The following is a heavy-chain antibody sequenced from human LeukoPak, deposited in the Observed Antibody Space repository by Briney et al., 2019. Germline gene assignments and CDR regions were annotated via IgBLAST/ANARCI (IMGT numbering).Heavy chain of an antibody. CDR2: IKHDGSQK. J-gene: IGHJ4*02. CDR1: GFSFSSYW. CDR3: ARDAGYGYWVVDY. V-gene: IGHV3-7*01. D-gene: IGHD5-18*01. Sequence: GGSLRLSCVASGFSFSSYWINWVRQAPGEGLEWVAHIKHDGSQKYYVDSVKGRFTISRDNAKNSLYLQMNSLRAEDTAVYYCARDAGYGYWVVDYWGQGTLVAVSS.